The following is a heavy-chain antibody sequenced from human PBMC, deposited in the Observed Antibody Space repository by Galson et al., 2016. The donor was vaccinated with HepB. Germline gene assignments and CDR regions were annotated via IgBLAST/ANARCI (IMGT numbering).Heavy chain of an antibody. CDR3: AKERLVRRIFDH. CDR1: GFVFSNFG. CDR2: ISTRRTT. V-gene: IGHV3-23*01. D-gene: IGHD1-1*01. J-gene: IGHJ4*02. Sequence: SLRLSCAASGFVFSNFGLSWVRQAPGKGLEWVAGISTRRTTYYSDSVQGRFTIPRDNSNNTLYLQMNGLRAEDTALYYCAKERLVRRIFDHWGQGTLLTVSS.